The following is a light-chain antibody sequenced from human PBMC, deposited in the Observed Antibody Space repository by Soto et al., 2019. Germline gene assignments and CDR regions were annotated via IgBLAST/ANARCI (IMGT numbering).Light chain of an antibody. J-gene: IGKJ1*01. Sequence: DIPMTQSPSSLSASVGGRVTITCRASQSISSSLNWYQQRPGKAPKLLIYAASTLLSGVPSRFSGTGSGTDFTLTISSLQPEDFAIYYCQQSYRSPRTFGQGTKVEIK. CDR1: QSISSS. V-gene: IGKV1-39*01. CDR3: QQSYRSPRT. CDR2: AAS.